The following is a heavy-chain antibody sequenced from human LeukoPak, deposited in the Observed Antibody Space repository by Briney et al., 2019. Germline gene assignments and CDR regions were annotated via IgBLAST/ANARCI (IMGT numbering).Heavy chain of an antibody. J-gene: IGHJ4*02. D-gene: IGHD3-22*01. CDR3: ASKQVYYYDSSGYFLWVY. V-gene: IGHV4-30-4*01. CDR2: YRGST. Sequence: YRGSTYYNPSLKSRVTISVDTSKNQFSLKLSSVTAADTAVYYCASKQVYYYDSSGYFLWVYWGQGTLVTVSS.